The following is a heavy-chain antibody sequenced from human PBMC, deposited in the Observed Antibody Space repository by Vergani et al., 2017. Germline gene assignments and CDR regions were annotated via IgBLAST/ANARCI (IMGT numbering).Heavy chain of an antibody. J-gene: IGHJ4*02. V-gene: IGHV4-38-2*01. D-gene: IGHD3-9*01. CDR3: ARLSGIVYDIFSGTQYFFDF. CDR1: GFSIDNGYY. CDR2: IYRTGST. Sequence: QVQLQESGPGLVKPSETLSLTCAVSGFSIDNGYYWDWIRQPPGKGLEWIGSIYRTGSTHFNPTLKSRVTISVDTSNNPFSLRLNSLTAADTAVYYCARLSGIVYDIFSGTQYFFDFWCQGTLVTVSS.